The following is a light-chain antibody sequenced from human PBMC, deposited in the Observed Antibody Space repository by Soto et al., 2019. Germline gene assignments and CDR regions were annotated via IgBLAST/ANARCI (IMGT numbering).Light chain of an antibody. Sequence: QSALTQPASVSGSPGQSITISCTGTSSDVGDYNYVSWYQQHPGKAPKLMIYDVSNRPSGVSNRFSSSKSGNTASLTISGLQAEDEADYYCSSRTSTGTRVFGGGTKLTVL. CDR1: SSDVGDYNY. CDR3: SSRTSTGTRV. J-gene: IGLJ2*01. V-gene: IGLV2-14*01. CDR2: DVS.